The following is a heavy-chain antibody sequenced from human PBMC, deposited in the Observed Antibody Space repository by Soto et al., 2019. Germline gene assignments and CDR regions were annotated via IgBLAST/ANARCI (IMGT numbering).Heavy chain of an antibody. D-gene: IGHD3-22*01. J-gene: IGHJ3*02. CDR2: IYYSGST. CDR1: GGSISSSSYY. CDR3: ARDRSYYYDSSGYSPSGAFDI. V-gene: IGHV4-39*02. Sequence: SETLSLTCTVSGGSISSSSYYWGWIRQPPGKGLEWIGSIYYSGSTYYNPSLKSRVTISVDTSKNQFSLKLSSVTAADTAVYYCARDRSYYYDSSGYSPSGAFDIWGQGTMVTVSS.